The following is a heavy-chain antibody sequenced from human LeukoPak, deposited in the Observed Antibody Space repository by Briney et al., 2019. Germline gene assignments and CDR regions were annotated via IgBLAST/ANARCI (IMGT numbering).Heavy chain of an antibody. CDR1: GFPFSTHG. CDR3: AKDGRRTSMIAVVRRGHYFDY. CDR2: ISGSGGNT. V-gene: IGHV3-23*01. D-gene: IGHD3-22*01. J-gene: IGHJ4*02. Sequence: GGSLRLSCVASGFPFSTHGMNWVRQAPGKGLEWVSAISGSGGNTYYADSVKGRFSISRDNSKNTLYLQLNSLRAEDTAVYYCAKDGRRTSMIAVVRRGHYFDYWGQGTLVTVSS.